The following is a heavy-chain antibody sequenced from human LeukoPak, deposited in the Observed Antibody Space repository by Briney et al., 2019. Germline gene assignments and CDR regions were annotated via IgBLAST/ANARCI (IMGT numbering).Heavy chain of an antibody. V-gene: IGHV1-2*02. J-gene: IGHJ6*02. Sequence: ASVKVSCKAPGDTFSSYPISWVRQAPGQGLEWMGWINPNSGGTNYAQKFQGRVTMTRDTSISTAYMELSRLRSDDTAVYYCASFTMVREDHYYYGMDVWGQGTTVTVSS. D-gene: IGHD3-10*01. CDR1: GDTFSSYP. CDR2: INPNSGGT. CDR3: ASFTMVREDHYYYGMDV.